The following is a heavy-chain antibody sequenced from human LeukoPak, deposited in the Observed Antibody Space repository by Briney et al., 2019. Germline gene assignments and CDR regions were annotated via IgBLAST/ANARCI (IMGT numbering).Heavy chain of an antibody. CDR1: GFTFDDYA. CDR3: AKEIRYTGTTGLPDY. Sequence: GASLRLSCAASGFTFDDYAMHWVRQAPGKGLEWVSGISWNSGSIGYADSVKGRFTISRDNAKNSLYLQMNSLRAEDTALYYSAKEIRYTGTTGLPDYWGQGTLVTVSS. J-gene: IGHJ4*02. CDR2: ISWNSGSI. V-gene: IGHV3-9*01. D-gene: IGHD1-7*01.